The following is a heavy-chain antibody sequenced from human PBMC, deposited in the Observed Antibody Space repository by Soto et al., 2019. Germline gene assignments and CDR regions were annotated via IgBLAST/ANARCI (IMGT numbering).Heavy chain of an antibody. CDR2: IYPGDSET. CDR3: ARHLRARPFDY. J-gene: IGHJ4*02. V-gene: IGHV5-51*01. CDR1: GYSFTNYW. Sequence: LGESLKISCKGSGYSFTNYWIGWVRQMPGKGLEWMGIIYPGDSETRYSPSFQGHVTISADKSISTAYLQWSSLKASDTAMYYCARHLRARPFDYWGQGTLVTVSS.